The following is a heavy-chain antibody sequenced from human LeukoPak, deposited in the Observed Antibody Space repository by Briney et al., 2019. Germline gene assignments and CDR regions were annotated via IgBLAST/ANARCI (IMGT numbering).Heavy chain of an antibody. CDR3: AKDSLGCSGGSCSYWGDAFGI. V-gene: IGHV3-9*01. D-gene: IGHD2-15*01. CDR1: GFTFDDYA. CDR2: ISWNSGSI. J-gene: IGHJ3*02. Sequence: PGRSLRLSCAASGFTFDDYAMHWVRQAPGKGLEWVSGISWNSGSIGYADSVKGRFTISRDNAKNSLYLQMNSLRAEDTALYYCAKDSLGCSGGSCSYWGDAFGIWGQGTMVTVSS.